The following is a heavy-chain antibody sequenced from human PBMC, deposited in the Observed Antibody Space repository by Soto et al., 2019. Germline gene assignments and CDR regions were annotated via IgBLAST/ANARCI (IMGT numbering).Heavy chain of an antibody. J-gene: IGHJ6*02. D-gene: IGHD4-17*01. V-gene: IGHV1-69*01. CDR1: GGTFSSYA. Sequence: QVQLVQSGAEVKKPGSSVKVSCKASGGTFSSYAISWVRQAPGQGLEWMGGIIPIFGTANYAQKFQGRVTITADESTNTAYMELSSRKSEDTAVYYCARHSMTTVTSVYYYGMDVWGQGTTVTVSS. CDR3: ARHSMTTVTSVYYYGMDV. CDR2: IIPIFGTA.